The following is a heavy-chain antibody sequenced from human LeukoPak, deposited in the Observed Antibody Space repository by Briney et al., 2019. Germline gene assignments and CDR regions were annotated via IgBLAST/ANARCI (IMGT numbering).Heavy chain of an antibody. V-gene: IGHV4-59*01. CDR3: ARWVATITSYFDY. Sequence: SETLSLTCTVSGGSISSYYWSWIRQPPGKGLEWIGYIYYSGSTNYNPSLKSRVTISVDTSKNQFSLKLSSVTAADTAVYYCARWVATITSYFDYWGQGTLVTVSS. J-gene: IGHJ4*02. CDR2: IYYSGST. D-gene: IGHD5-12*01. CDR1: GGSISSYY.